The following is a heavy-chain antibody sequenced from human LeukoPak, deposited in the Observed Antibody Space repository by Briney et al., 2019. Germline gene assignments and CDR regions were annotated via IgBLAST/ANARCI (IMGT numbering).Heavy chain of an antibody. J-gene: IGHJ4*02. CDR3: AKDIRGYSYGYVDY. CDR1: GFTLSNYG. V-gene: IGHV3-30*18. Sequence: GGSLRLSCAASGFTLSNYGMHWVRQAPGKGLEWVAFISYDGSNEYSADSVKGRFTISRDSSKNTLYLQMNSLRAEDTAVYYCAKDIRGYSYGYVDYWGQGTLVTVSS. D-gene: IGHD5-18*01. CDR2: ISYDGSNE.